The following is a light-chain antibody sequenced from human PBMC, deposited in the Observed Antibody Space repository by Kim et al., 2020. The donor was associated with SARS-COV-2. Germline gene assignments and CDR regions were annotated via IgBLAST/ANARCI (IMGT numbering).Light chain of an antibody. Sequence: VVLTQSPATLSVSPGERVTLSCRASQSLNINFAWYHQKPGQAPRLLIYEASTRATGIPARISGSGFGTEVTLTVSSLQSEDSGVYYCHQYNHWPYTFGLGTKLEI. J-gene: IGKJ2*01. CDR2: EAS. CDR3: HQYNHWPYT. CDR1: QSLNIN. V-gene: IGKV3-15*01.